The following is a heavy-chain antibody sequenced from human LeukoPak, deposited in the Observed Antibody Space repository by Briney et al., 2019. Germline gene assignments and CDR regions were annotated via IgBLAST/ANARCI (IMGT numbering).Heavy chain of an antibody. CDR1: GGSISSSSSF. Sequence: SETLSLTCTVSGGSISSSSSFWAWIRQPPGKGLEWIGNVYYSGSTHYNPSLKSRATISLDTSKNQVSLRLTSVTAADTAVYYCARHGLYQDYGYWGQGTLVTVSS. J-gene: IGHJ4*02. D-gene: IGHD3-16*01. CDR3: ARHGLYQDYGY. V-gene: IGHV4-39*01. CDR2: VYYSGST.